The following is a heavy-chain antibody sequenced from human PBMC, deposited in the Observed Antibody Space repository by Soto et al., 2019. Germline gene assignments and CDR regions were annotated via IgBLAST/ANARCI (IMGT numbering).Heavy chain of an antibody. D-gene: IGHD3-10*01. Sequence: GGSLRLSCAASGFIFSDRYMDWVRQTPGKGLEWLGRIRNRANSYSTEYAASVRGRFTISRDDSNNSLYLHMSSLKTEDTAVYYCATIDMVEKFDPRGQGTLVTVSS. CDR3: ATIDMVEKFDP. V-gene: IGHV3-72*01. CDR1: GFIFSDRY. J-gene: IGHJ5*02. CDR2: IRNRANSYST.